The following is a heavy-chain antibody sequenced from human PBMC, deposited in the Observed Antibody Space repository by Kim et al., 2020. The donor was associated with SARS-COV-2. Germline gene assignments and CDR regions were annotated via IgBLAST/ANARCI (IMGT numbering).Heavy chain of an antibody. D-gene: IGHD6-13*01. CDR1: GYTFTSYG. V-gene: IGHV1-18*01. CDR3: ARDDPGIAAAGTSGGMDV. CDR2: ISAYNGNT. Sequence: ASVKVSCKASGYTFTSYGISWVRQAPGQGLEWMGWISAYNGNTNYAPKLQGRVTMTTDTSTSTAYMELRSLRSDDTAVYYCARDDPGIAAAGTSGGMDVWPRDHGHRLL. J-gene: IGHJ6*02.